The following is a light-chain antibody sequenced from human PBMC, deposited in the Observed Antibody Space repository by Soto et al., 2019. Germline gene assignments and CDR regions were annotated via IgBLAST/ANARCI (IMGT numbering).Light chain of an antibody. CDR2: GAS. J-gene: IGKJ1*01. CDR1: QSVGRS. Sequence: EIVMTQSPATLSVSPGERATLSCRSSQSVGRSLAWYQQKPGQAPSLLFYGASTRATGIPARFSASGSETEFILTISSLQSEDFAVYYCQHYYNWPRTFGQGTKVEIK. CDR3: QHYYNWPRT. V-gene: IGKV3-15*01.